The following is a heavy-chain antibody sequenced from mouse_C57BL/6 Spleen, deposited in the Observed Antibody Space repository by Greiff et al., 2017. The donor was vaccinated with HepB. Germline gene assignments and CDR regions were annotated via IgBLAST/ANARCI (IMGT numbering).Heavy chain of an antibody. Sequence: EVKVEESGEGLVKPGGSLKLSCAASGFTFSSYAMSWVRQTPEKRLEWVAYISSGGDYIYYADTVKGRFTISRDNARNTLYLQMSSLKSEDTAMYYCTRDYYGSPHYFDYWGQGTTLTVSS. D-gene: IGHD1-1*01. CDR2: ISSGGDYI. J-gene: IGHJ2*01. V-gene: IGHV5-9-1*02. CDR1: GFTFSSYA. CDR3: TRDYYGSPHYFDY.